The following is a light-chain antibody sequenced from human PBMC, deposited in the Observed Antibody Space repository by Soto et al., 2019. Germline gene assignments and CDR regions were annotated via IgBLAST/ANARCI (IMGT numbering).Light chain of an antibody. CDR2: DTT. Sequence: QTVVTQEPSLTVSPGGTVTLTCGSSDGPVTSNHYPYWYQQRPGQVPRTLIYDTTNRQSWAPARFSGSLVGVKAALTLSGAQPEDEADYYCLLAYSGGRVFGGGTKLTVL. CDR1: DGPVTSNHY. CDR3: LLAYSGGRV. V-gene: IGLV7-46*01. J-gene: IGLJ2*01.